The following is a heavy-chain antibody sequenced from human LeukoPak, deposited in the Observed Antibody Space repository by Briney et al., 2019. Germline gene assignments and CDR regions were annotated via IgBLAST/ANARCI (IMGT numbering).Heavy chain of an antibody. CDR2: ISGSGGNT. J-gene: IGHJ6*03. CDR1: EFITYG. CDR3: ARDSGLEWIGQNYYYXXV. V-gene: IGHV3-23*01. D-gene: IGHD3-10*01. Sequence: GGTLRLSCAAPEFITYGMIWVRQAPGKGLEWGSTISGSGGNTYYADSVKGRFTISRDNSKNTLYLQMTSLRAEDTAVYYCARDSGLEWIGQNYYYXXVWGXXTSXTISS.